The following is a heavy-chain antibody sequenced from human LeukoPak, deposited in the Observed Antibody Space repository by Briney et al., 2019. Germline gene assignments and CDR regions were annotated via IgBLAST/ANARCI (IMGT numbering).Heavy chain of an antibody. CDR2: ISSSSSTI. D-gene: IGHD2-15*01. J-gene: IGHJ4*02. CDR1: GFIFSSYS. V-gene: IGHV3-48*01. CDR3: TRVHGGYPFDC. Sequence: GGSLRLSCAASGFIFSSYSMNWVRQAPGKGLEWVSFISSSSSTIYYAGSVKGRFTISRDNAKNSLYLQMNSLRAEDTAVYYCTRVHGGYPFDCWGQGTLVTVSS.